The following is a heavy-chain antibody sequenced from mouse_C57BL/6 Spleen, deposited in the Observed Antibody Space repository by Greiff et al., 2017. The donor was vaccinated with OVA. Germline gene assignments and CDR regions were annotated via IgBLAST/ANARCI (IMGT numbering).Heavy chain of an antibody. V-gene: IGHV5-4*03. J-gene: IGHJ2*01. CDR1: GFTFSSYA. Sequence: EVKLMESGGGLVKPGGSLKLSCAASGFTFSSYAMSWVRQTPEKRLEWVATISDGGSYTYYPDNVKGRFTISRDNAKNNLYLQMSHLKSEDTAMYYCARAYDYDRYYFDYWGQGTTLTVAS. CDR3: ARAYDYDRYYFDY. D-gene: IGHD2-4*01. CDR2: ISDGGSYT.